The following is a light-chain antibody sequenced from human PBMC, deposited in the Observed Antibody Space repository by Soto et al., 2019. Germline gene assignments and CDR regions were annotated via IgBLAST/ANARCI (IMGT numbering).Light chain of an antibody. CDR3: SSYACSNNLV. V-gene: IGLV2-8*01. J-gene: IGLJ2*01. Sequence: QSVLTQPPSASGSPGQSVTLSCTGTSSDVGGYNYVSWYQQHPGKAPKLMIYEVSKRPSGVPDRFSGSKSGNTASLTVSGLQAEDEAEYYCSSYACSNNLVFGGGTKLTVL. CDR1: SSDVGGYNY. CDR2: EVS.